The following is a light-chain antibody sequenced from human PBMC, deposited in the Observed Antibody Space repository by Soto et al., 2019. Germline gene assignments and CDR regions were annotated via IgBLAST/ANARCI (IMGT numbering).Light chain of an antibody. CDR1: SLDIGTYNY. V-gene: IGLV2-14*03. Sequence: QSALTQPASVSGSPGQSISISCTGTSLDIGTYNYVSWYQRHPGKAPKLIIYDVSNRPSGVSNRFSGSKSGNTASLTISGLQAEDEADYYCSSYISPSTLVAFGGGTKLTVL. CDR3: SSYISPSTLVA. J-gene: IGLJ2*01. CDR2: DVS.